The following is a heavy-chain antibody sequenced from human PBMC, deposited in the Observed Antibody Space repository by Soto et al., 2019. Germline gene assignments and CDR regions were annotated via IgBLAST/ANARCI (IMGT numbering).Heavy chain of an antibody. V-gene: IGHV3-33*08. Sequence: GGSLRLSCAASGFNFNSYGMRWVRQAPGKGLEWVAVIWYDGSNKYYADSVKGRFTISRDNSKNTLYLQMNSLRVEDTAVYYCVRDTTGAFDIWGQGTMVTVSS. J-gene: IGHJ3*02. CDR3: VRDTTGAFDI. CDR2: IWYDGSNK. D-gene: IGHD1-1*01. CDR1: GFNFNSYG.